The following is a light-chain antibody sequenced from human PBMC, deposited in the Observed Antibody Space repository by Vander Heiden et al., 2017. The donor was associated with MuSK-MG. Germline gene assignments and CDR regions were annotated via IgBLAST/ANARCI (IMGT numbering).Light chain of an antibody. CDR1: QSISSY. CDR2: AAS. CDR3: QQGDSTPAWT. V-gene: IGKV1-39*01. J-gene: IGKJ1*01. Sequence: DIQMTQSPSSLSASVGDRVTITCRASQSISSYLNWYQQKPGKAPKLLIYAASSLQSGVPSRFSGSGYGTDFTLTMSIRQPEDFATYYCQQGDSTPAWTFGQGAKVEIK.